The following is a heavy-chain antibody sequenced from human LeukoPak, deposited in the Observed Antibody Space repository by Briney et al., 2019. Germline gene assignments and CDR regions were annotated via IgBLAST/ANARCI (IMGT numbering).Heavy chain of an antibody. CDR1: GGSISSHY. J-gene: IGHJ6*03. CDR3: AGSDYDFWSGYLNYYMDV. CDR2: IYYSGST. Sequence: SETLSLTCTASGGSISSHYWSWIRQPPGKGLEWIGYIYYSGSTNYNPSLKSRVTISVDTSKNQFSLKLSSVTAADTAVYYCAGSDYDFWSGYLNYYMDVWGKGTTVTVSS. V-gene: IGHV4-59*11. D-gene: IGHD3-3*01.